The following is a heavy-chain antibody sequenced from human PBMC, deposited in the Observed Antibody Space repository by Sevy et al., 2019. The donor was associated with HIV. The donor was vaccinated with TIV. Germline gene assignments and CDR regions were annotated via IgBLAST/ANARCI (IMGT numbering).Heavy chain of an antibody. CDR3: ARDLSPGNWFDP. V-gene: IGHV4-4*07. Sequence: SETLSLTCTVSGGSISSYYWSWIRQPAGKGLGGIGRIYTSGSTNYNPALKSRVTMSVATSKNQSSLKLSSVTAADTAVYYCARDLSPGNWFDPWGQGTLVTVSS. J-gene: IGHJ5*02. CDR2: IYTSGST. CDR1: GGSISSYY.